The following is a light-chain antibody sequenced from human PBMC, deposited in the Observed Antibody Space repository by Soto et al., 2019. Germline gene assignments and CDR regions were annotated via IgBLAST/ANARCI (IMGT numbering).Light chain of an antibody. CDR3: QQYKNWPHFT. J-gene: IGKJ3*01. Sequence: EIVMTQSPATLSVSPGERASLSGRASQSVSTKLDWYRQKPGQAPRLLIYGASTRATGIPARFSGSGSGTEFTLTINSLQSEDFAVYYCQQYKNWPHFTFGPGTTVDIK. CDR2: GAS. V-gene: IGKV3-15*01. CDR1: QSVSTK.